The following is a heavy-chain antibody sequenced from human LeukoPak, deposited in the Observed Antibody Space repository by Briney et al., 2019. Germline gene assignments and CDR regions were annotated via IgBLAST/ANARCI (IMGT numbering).Heavy chain of an antibody. J-gene: IGHJ4*02. D-gene: IGHD2-15*01. CDR2: INPNSGGT. CDR1: GYTFTGYY. V-gene: IGHV1-2*04. Sequence: GASVKVSCKASGYTFTGYYMHWVRQAPGQGLEWMGWINPNSGGTNYAQKFQGWVTMTRDTSISTAYMELSSLRSEDTAVYYCAVDWKWWYWGQGTLVTVSS. CDR3: AVDWKWWY.